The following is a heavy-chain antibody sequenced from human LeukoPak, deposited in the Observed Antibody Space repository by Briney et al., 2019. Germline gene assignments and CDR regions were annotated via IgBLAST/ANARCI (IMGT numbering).Heavy chain of an antibody. V-gene: IGHV3-21*01. Sequence: GGSLRLSCAASGFTFSSYSMNWVRQAPGKGLEWVSSISSSSTYIYYADSVKGRFTISRDNAKNSLYLQVNSLRAEDTAVYYCARVAYYDSSTYYFDYWGQGALVTVSS. CDR3: ARVAYYDSSTYYFDY. CDR1: GFTFSSYS. CDR2: ISSSSTYI. J-gene: IGHJ4*02. D-gene: IGHD3-22*01.